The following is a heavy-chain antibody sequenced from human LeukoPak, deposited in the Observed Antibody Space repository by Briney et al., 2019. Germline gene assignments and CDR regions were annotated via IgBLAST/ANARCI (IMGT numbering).Heavy chain of an antibody. J-gene: IGHJ4*02. CDR2: IIPIFGTA. CDR3: ARALYYDSSGYLFDY. V-gene: IGHV1-69*13. CDR1: GGAFSSYA. D-gene: IGHD3-22*01. Sequence: SVKVSCKASGGAFSSYAISWVRQAPGQGLEWMGGIIPIFGTANYAQKFQGRVTITADESTSTAYMELSSLRSEDTAVYYCARALYYDSSGYLFDYWGQGTLVTVSS.